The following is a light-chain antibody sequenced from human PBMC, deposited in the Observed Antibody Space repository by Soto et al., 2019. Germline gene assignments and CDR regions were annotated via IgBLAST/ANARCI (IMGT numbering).Light chain of an antibody. CDR3: QSYDNSLSHVV. CDR1: SSNIGSFYD. Sequence: QSVLTQPPSVSGAPGQRVAIPCTGSSSNIGSFYDVHWYQQLPGTVPKLLIYGDNNRPSGVPDRFSGSKSGTSASLAITGLQPEDEADYYCQSYDNSLSHVVFGGGTKLTVL. V-gene: IGLV1-40*01. J-gene: IGLJ2*01. CDR2: GDN.